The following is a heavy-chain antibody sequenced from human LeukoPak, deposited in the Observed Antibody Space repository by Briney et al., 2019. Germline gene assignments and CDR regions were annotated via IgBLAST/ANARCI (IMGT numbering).Heavy chain of an antibody. J-gene: IGHJ5*02. V-gene: IGHV4-4*07. Sequence: SETLSLTCTVSGVSISSYYWSWIRQPAGKGLEWIGRIYTSGSTNYNPSLKSRVTMSVDTSKNQFSLKLSSVTAADTAVYYCARNIVVVPAAMGGGWFDPWGQGTLVTVSS. CDR2: IYTSGST. D-gene: IGHD2-2*01. CDR1: GVSISSYY. CDR3: ARNIVVVPAAMGGGWFDP.